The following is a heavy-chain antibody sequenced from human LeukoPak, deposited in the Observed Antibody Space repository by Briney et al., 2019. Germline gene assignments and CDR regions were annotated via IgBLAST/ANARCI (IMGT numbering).Heavy chain of an antibody. J-gene: IGHJ4*02. D-gene: IGHD3-22*01. V-gene: IGHV3-72*01. CDR3: ARVVSGYYT. CDR2: IRNKAKSYTT. Sequence: GGSLRLSCAASGFTFSDHYMDWVRQAPGKGLEWVGRIRNKAKSYTTEYAASVKGRFTISSDDSKNSLYLQMNSLKTEDTAVYYCARVVSGYYTWGQGTLVTVSS. CDR1: GFTFSDHY.